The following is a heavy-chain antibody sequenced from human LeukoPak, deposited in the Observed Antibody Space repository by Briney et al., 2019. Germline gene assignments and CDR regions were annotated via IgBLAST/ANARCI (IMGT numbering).Heavy chain of an antibody. J-gene: IGHJ3*02. D-gene: IGHD3-9*01. CDR2: ISYDGTNK. CDR1: GFTFSTYA. Sequence: QPGRSLRLSCAASGFTFSTYALHWVSQAPGKGLEWLAVISYDGTNKSYADSVKGRFTISRDNSKNTLLLQMNSLRPEDTAVYYCAGDFGGILTGGDAFDIWGQGTLVSVSS. V-gene: IGHV3-30*04. CDR3: AGDFGGILTGGDAFDI.